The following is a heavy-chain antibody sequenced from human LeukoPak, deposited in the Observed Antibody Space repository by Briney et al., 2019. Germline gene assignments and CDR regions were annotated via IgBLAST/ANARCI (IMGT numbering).Heavy chain of an antibody. CDR2: IIPIFGTA. CDR3: ARGIAPAGTPLDY. Sequence: AASVKVSCKASGGTFSSYAISWVRQAPGQGLEWMGGIIPIFGTANYAQKFQGRVTITTDESTSTAYMELSSLRSEDTAVYYCARGIAPAGTPLDYWGQGTLVTVSS. V-gene: IGHV1-69*05. D-gene: IGHD6-13*01. CDR1: GGTFSSYA. J-gene: IGHJ4*02.